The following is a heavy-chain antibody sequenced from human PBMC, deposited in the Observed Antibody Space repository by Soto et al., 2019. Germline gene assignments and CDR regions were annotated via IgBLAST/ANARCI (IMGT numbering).Heavy chain of an antibody. J-gene: IGHJ4*02. CDR3: ASESYGGEFDY. CDR2: INAGNGNT. D-gene: IGHD3-16*01. CDR1: GYTFTSYA. Sequence: QVQLVQSGAEEKKPGASVKVSCKASGYTFTSYAMHWVRQAPGQRLGWMGWINAGNGNTKYSQKFQGTVTITRDTSASTAYMALSSLISEDTAVYYCASESYGGEFDYWGQGTLVTVSS. V-gene: IGHV1-3*05.